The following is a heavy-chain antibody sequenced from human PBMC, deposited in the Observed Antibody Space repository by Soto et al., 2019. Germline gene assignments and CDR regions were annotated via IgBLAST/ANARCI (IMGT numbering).Heavy chain of an antibody. CDR1: GYTFTSYV. CDR3: ARDGIVVVVAEVGQFDY. D-gene: IGHD2-15*01. V-gene: IGHV1-18*01. J-gene: IGHJ4*02. Sequence: VASVKVSCKASGYTFTSYVISCVRQAPGQGREWMGWISAYNGKTNYAQKLQGRVTMTTHTSTSTAYMELRSLKNDDTAVYYCARDGIVVVVAEVGQFDYWGQGPLVTVSS. CDR2: ISAYNGKT.